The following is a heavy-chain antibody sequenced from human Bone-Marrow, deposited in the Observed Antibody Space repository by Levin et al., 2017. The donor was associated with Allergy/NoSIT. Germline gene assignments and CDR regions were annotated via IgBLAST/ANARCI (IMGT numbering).Heavy chain of an antibody. CDR3: ARHYCSNSNGYYFDY. CDR1: GGSISSYY. CDR2: IYSSGTT. D-gene: IGHD2-2*01. V-gene: IGHV4-59*01. J-gene: IGHJ4*02. Sequence: SETLSLTCTVSGGSISSYYWSWIRQPPGKGLEWIGYIYSSGTTNYNPSLKSRVTISVDTSKNQFSLQLSSVTAADTALYYCARHYCSNSNGYYFDYWGQGALVTVSS.